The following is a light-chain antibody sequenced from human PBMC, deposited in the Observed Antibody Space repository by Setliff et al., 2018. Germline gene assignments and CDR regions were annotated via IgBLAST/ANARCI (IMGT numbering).Light chain of an antibody. J-gene: IGLJ3*02. V-gene: IGLV2-14*01. CDR3: SSYTSGSTRV. Sequence: QSALAQPASVSGSPGQSITISCTGTSRDVGGYNYVSWYQQHPGKAPKLMIYEVSNRPSGVSDRFSGSKSGNTASLTISGLQAEDEADYYCSSYTSGSTRVFGGGTKGTVL. CDR1: SRDVGGYNY. CDR2: EVS.